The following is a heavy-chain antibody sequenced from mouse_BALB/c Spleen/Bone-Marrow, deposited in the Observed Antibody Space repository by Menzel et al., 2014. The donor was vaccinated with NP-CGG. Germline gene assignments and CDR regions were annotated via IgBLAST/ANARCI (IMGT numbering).Heavy chain of an antibody. V-gene: IGHV1-12*01. CDR2: IYPGNGDT. D-gene: IGHD2-10*02. CDR3: ARGGYGNYLYYAMDY. Sequence: LQQSGAELVKPGASVKMSCKASGYTFTNYNMHWVKQTPGQGLEWIGAIYPGNGDTSYNQKSKGKATLTADKSSSTAYMQLSSLTSEDSAVYYCARGGYGNYLYYAMDYWGQGTSVTVSS. J-gene: IGHJ4*01. CDR1: GYTFTNYN.